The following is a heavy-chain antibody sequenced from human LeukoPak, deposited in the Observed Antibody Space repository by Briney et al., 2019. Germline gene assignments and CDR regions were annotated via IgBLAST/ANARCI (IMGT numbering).Heavy chain of an antibody. V-gene: IGHV4-38-2*02. J-gene: IGHJ5*02. CDR1: GDSISGGNY. Sequence: SETLSLTCTVSGDSISGGNYWGWIRQPPGKGLEWIGSIFHTGSTYFNLSLKSRVTISVDTSKNQFSLRLSSVTAADTAVYYCARGLDYDFWSGYSWGQGTLVTVSS. D-gene: IGHD3-3*01. CDR2: IFHTGST. CDR3: ARGLDYDFWSGYS.